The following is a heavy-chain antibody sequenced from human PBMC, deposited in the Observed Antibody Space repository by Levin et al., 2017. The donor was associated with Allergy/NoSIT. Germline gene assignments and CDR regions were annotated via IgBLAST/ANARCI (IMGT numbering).Heavy chain of an antibody. CDR3: AHLNTEKSYSYDY. V-gene: IGHV2-5*02. CDR2: IYGDDDD. D-gene: IGHD2-8*02. J-gene: IGHJ4*02. Sequence: KLSGPTLVKPTQTLTLTCTFSGFLLSNKGVAVGWIRQPPGKALEWLAHIYGDDDDRYSSSLKSRLTITKDTSKNQVVLTMTNMDPVDTATYFCAHLNTEKSYSYDYWGPGALVTVSS. CDR1: GFLLSNKGVA.